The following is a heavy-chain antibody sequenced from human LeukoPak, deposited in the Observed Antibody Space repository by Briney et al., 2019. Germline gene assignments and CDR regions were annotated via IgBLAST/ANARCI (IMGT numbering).Heavy chain of an antibody. D-gene: IGHD1-20*01. Sequence: MSSETLSLTCTVSGGSISSGSYYWSWIRQPAGKGLEWIGRIYTSGSTNYNPSLKSRVTISVDTSKNQFSLKLSSVTAADTAVYYCARGANNWNDWGQGILVTVSS. V-gene: IGHV4-61*02. CDR3: ARGANNWND. CDR2: IYTSGST. J-gene: IGHJ4*02. CDR1: GGSISSGSYY.